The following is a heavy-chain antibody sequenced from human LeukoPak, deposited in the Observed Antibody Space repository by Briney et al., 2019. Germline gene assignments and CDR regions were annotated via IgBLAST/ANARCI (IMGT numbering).Heavy chain of an antibody. V-gene: IGHV1-69*02. D-gene: IGHD2-21*01. CDR3: AYCGGDCYATRDFDY. Sequence: SVKVSCEASGGTFSSYTTSWVRQAPGQGLEWMGRIIPILGIANYAQKFQGRVTITADKSTSTAYMELSSLRSEDTAVYYCAYCGGDCYATRDFDYWGQGTLVTVSS. CDR1: GGTFSSYT. CDR2: IIPILGIA. J-gene: IGHJ4*02.